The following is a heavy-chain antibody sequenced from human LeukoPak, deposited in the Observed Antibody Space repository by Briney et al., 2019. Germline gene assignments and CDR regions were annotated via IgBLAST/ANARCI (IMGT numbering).Heavy chain of an antibody. J-gene: IGHJ4*02. Sequence: SVKVSCKASGGTFSSYAISWVRQAPGQGLEWMGGIIPIFGTANYAQKFQGRVTITADESTSTAHMELSSLRSEDTAVYYCARDSSVGNFYLDYWGQGTLVTVSS. CDR2: IIPIFGTA. CDR1: GGTFSSYA. D-gene: IGHD1-26*01. CDR3: ARDSSVGNFYLDY. V-gene: IGHV1-69*13.